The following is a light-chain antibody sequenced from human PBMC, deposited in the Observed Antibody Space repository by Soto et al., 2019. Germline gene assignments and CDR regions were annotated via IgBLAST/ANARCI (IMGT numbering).Light chain of an antibody. V-gene: IGLV3-21*02. J-gene: IGLJ2*01. Sequence: SYELTQPPSVSVAPGQTARITCGGNNIGSKSVHWYRQKPGQAPVLVVSDDTDRPSGIPERFSGSKSANTANLTISGVEGGDEGDYYCHLWDIRSDQVVFGGGTQLTVL. CDR2: DDT. CDR3: HLWDIRSDQVV. CDR1: NIGSKS.